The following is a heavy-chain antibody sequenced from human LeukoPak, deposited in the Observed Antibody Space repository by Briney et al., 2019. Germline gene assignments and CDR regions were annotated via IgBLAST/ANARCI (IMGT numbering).Heavy chain of an antibody. D-gene: IGHD5-12*01. V-gene: IGHV3-21*01. J-gene: IGHJ4*02. CDR1: GFTFSSYS. CDR2: ISSSSSYI. Sequence: GGSLRLSCAASGFTFSSYSMNWVRQAPGKGLEWVSSISSSSSYIYYADSVKGRFTISRDNAKNSLYLQMNSLRAEDTAVYYCAKQSSGYDWKQGFFDYWGQGTLVTVSS. CDR3: AKQSSGYDWKQGFFDY.